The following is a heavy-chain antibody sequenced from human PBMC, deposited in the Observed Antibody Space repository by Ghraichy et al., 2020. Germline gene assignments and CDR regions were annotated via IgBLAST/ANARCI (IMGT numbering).Heavy chain of an antibody. J-gene: IGHJ4*02. V-gene: IGHV4-39*01. CDR3: ARQDGPGIQLWFESKGQDY. CDR1: GGSISSSSYY. Sequence: SETLSLTCTVSGGSISSSSYYWGWIRQPPGKGLEWIGSIYYSGSTYYNPSLKSRVTISVDTSKNQFSLKLSSVTAADTAVYYCARQDGPGIQLWFESKGQDYWGQGTLVTVSS. D-gene: IGHD5-18*01. CDR2: IYYSGST.